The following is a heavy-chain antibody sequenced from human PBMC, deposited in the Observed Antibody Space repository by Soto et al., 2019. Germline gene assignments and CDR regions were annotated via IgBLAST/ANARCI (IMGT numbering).Heavy chain of an antibody. CDR3: ARGSGIVALPGELEDVKYDY. CDR2: INESGST. J-gene: IGHJ4*02. Sequence: QVQLQQWGAGLVKPSETLSLSCAVYGQSFSGHSWAWIRQPPGKGLEWSGEINESGSTYYNPSLTSLVTISTDTSKNQFSLKLSSGSAADTAAYFCARGSGIVALPGELEDVKYDYWGQGTLVNVSS. D-gene: IGHD1-1*01. V-gene: IGHV4-34*01. CDR1: GQSFSGHS.